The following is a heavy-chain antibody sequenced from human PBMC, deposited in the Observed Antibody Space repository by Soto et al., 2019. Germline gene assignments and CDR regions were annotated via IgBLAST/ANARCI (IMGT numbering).Heavy chain of an antibody. J-gene: IGHJ6*02. V-gene: IGHV1-69*01. CDR2: IIPFFGTS. D-gene: IGHD1-26*01. CDR1: GGTFSSYP. Sequence: QVQLVQSGAEVKKPGSSVKVSCEASGGTFSSYPINWVRQAPGQGLEWMGGIIPFFGTSNYAQKFQGRVTITADDSTSTAYMELRSLRSEDTAVYYGARVGQITNYSMAVWGQGTTVTVSS. CDR3: ARVGQITNYSMAV.